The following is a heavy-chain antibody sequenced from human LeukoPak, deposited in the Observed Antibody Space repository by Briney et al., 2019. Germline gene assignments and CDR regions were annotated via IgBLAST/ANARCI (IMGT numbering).Heavy chain of an antibody. CDR2: MNPSSGNT. CDR3: ARAPAWSSYYHYYGMDV. Sequence: ASVKVSCKASGYTFTNYEINWVRQGTGQGLEWLGWMNPSSGNTGYAQKFQGRVTMTRDTSISTAYMELSSLRSEDTAVYYCARAPAWSSYYHYYGMDVWGQGTTVTVSS. D-gene: IGHD2-8*02. J-gene: IGHJ6*02. V-gene: IGHV1-8*01. CDR1: GYTFTNYE.